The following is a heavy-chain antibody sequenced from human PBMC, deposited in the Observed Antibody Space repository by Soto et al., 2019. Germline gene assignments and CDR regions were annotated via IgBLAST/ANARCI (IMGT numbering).Heavy chain of an antibody. J-gene: IGHJ5*02. CDR1: GFTFSSDS. CDR3: ARELWGTYYDFWSGRSP. Sequence: EVQLVESGGGLVQPGGSLRLSCAASGFTFSSDSMNWVRQAPGKGLEWVSYISSSSSTIYYADSVKGRFTISRDNAKNSLYLQRNSLRDEDTAVYYCARELWGTYYDFWSGRSPWGQGTLVTVSS. CDR2: ISSSSSTI. V-gene: IGHV3-48*02. D-gene: IGHD3-3*01.